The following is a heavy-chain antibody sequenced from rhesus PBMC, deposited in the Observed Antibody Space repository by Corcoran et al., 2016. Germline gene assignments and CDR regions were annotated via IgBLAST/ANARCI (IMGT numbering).Heavy chain of an antibody. Sequence: VKPSETLSLTCTVSGGSISESFYWNWIRQPPGKGLEWIGNIYGNSASTYYNSSLKTRVTISKDTSKNQFFLELSSVTAADTAVYYCARMTTNDAFDFWGQGLRVAVSS. CDR2: IYGNSAST. J-gene: IGHJ3*01. D-gene: IGHD4-11*01. V-gene: IGHV4S9*01. CDR3: ARMTTNDAFDF. CDR1: GGSISESFY.